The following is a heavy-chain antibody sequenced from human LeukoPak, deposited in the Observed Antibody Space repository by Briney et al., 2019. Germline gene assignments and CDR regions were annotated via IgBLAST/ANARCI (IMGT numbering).Heavy chain of an antibody. Sequence: LGGSLRLSCAASGFTFSSYEMNWVRQAPGKGLEWVAYITTSGTNEYYADSVKGRFTISRDNAKNSLYLQMNSLRAEDTAIYYCAREGVGHYYYYYYMDVWGKGTTVTISS. CDR2: ITTSGTNE. CDR3: AREGVGHYYYYYYMDV. CDR1: GFTFSSYE. J-gene: IGHJ6*03. V-gene: IGHV3-48*03. D-gene: IGHD2-8*01.